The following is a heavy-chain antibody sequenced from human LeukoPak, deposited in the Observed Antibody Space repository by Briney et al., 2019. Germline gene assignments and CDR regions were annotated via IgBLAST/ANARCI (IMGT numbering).Heavy chain of an antibody. V-gene: IGHV3-30*09. CDR1: GFTFSNYA. Sequence: GRSLRLSCAAAGFTFSNYAMHWVRQAPDKGLEWVAVISYDGRSEYYADSVKGRFAISRDNSKNTLYLQMNSLRVEDTALYHCASLDYDSSGSHDYRGQGALVTVSS. J-gene: IGHJ4*02. D-gene: IGHD3-22*01. CDR2: ISYDGRSE. CDR3: ASLDYDSSGSHDY.